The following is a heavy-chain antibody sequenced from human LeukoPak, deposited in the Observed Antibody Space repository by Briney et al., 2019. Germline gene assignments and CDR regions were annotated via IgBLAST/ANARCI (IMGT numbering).Heavy chain of an antibody. Sequence: GEFLKISCKGSGYSFTSYWIGWVRQMPGKGLEWMGIIYPGDSDTRYSPSFQGQVTISADKSISTAYLQWSSLKASDTAMYYCARHRKVAAAGTPRYYYYYMDVWGKGTTVTVSS. CDR2: IYPGDSDT. D-gene: IGHD6-13*01. CDR1: GYSFTSYW. J-gene: IGHJ6*03. CDR3: ARHRKVAAAGTPRYYYYYMDV. V-gene: IGHV5-51*01.